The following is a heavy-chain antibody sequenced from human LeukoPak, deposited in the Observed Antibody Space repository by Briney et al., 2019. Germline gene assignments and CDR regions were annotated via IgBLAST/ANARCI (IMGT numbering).Heavy chain of an antibody. CDR1: GYRVTRYY. D-gene: IGHD3-22*01. V-gene: IGHV1-2*02. CDR2: ITPDSGGT. J-gene: IGHJ4*02. Sequence: ASVKVSCKASGYRVTRYYIHWVRQAPGQGLEWMGWITPDSGGTNYAQKFQGRVTMTRDTSISTAYMELRRLGSDDTAVYYCARRGYDSSGYYHFDYWGQGILVTVSS. CDR3: ARRGYDSSGYYHFDY.